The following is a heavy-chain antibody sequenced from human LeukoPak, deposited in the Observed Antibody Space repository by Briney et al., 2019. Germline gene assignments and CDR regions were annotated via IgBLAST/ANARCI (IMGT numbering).Heavy chain of an antibody. V-gene: IGHV6-1*01. D-gene: IGHD3-10*01. CDR3: ARDEGFGELLYQH. Sequence: SQTLSLTCAISGDSVSSISVAWNWIRQSPSRGLEWLGRTYKRSKWYNDYAVSVKSRITINPDTSKNQFSLQLNSLTPEDTAVYYCARDEGFGELLYQHWGQGTLVTVSS. CDR1: GDSVSSISVA. CDR2: TYKRSKWYN. J-gene: IGHJ4*02.